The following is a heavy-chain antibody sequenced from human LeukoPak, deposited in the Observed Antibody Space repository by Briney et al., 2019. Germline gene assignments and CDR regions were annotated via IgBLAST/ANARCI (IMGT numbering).Heavy chain of an antibody. CDR2: IYYSGSA. V-gene: IGHV4-39*01. CDR1: GGSISSGSYY. Sequence: SETLSLTCTVSGGSISSGSYYWGWIRQPPGKGLEWIGSIYYSGSAYYNPSLKSRVTISVDTSKNQFSLKLSSVTAADTAVYYCARHAYGDIVVVPAAMPAEPYFDYWGQGTLVTVSS. CDR3: ARHAYGDIVVVPAAMPAEPYFDY. D-gene: IGHD2-2*01. J-gene: IGHJ4*02.